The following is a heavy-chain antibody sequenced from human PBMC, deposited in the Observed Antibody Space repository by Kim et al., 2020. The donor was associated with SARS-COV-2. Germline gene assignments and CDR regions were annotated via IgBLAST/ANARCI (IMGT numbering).Heavy chain of an antibody. CDR3: ARSSSGYYPYYFDY. CDR2: IYYSGST. Sequence: SETLSLTCTVSGGSISSSSYYWGWIRQPPGKGLEGIGSIYYSGSTYYNPSLKSRVTISVDTSKNQFSLKLSSVTAADTAVYYCARSSSGYYPYYFDYWGQGTLVTVSS. V-gene: IGHV4-39*01. D-gene: IGHD3-22*01. J-gene: IGHJ4*02. CDR1: GGSISSSSYY.